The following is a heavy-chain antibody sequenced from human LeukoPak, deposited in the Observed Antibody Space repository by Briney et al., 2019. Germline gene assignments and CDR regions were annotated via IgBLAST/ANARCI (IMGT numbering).Heavy chain of an antibody. D-gene: IGHD2-8*01. V-gene: IGHV1-69*13. Sequence: SVKVSCKASGGTFSSYAISWVRQAPGQGLEWMGGIIPIFGTANCAQKFQGRVTITADESTSTAYMELSSLRSEDTAVYYCATGYCTNGVCFPPGTNYYFDYWGQGTLVTVSS. CDR1: GGTFSSYA. J-gene: IGHJ4*02. CDR2: IIPIFGTA. CDR3: ATGYCTNGVCFPPGTNYYFDY.